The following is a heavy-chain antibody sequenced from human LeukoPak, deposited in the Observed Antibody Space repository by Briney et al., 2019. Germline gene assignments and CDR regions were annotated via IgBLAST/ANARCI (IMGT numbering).Heavy chain of an antibody. CDR3: ARAPPTYYYDSSGYYSDDAFDI. J-gene: IGHJ3*02. CDR1: GFTFSSYW. D-gene: IGHD3-22*01. CDR2: IKQDGSEK. V-gene: IGHV3-7*01. Sequence: GGSLRLSCAASGFTFSSYWMSLVRQAPGKGLEWVANIKQDGSEKYYVDSVKGRFTISRDNAKNSLYLQMNSLRAEDTAVYYCARAPPTYYYDSSGYYSDDAFDIWGQGTMVTVSS.